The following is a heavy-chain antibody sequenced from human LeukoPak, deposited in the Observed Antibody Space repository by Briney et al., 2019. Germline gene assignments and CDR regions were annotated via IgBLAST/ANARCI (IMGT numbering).Heavy chain of an antibody. CDR1: GFTFNNHW. D-gene: IGHD5-12*01. J-gene: IGHJ4*02. V-gene: IGHV3-7*03. CDR3: ARYSGYSGFDFDS. Sequence: GGSLRLSCVTSGFTFNNHWTSWVRPAPGKGLEWVANIKPDGSDKHYVDSVKGPFTISSDSAKNSLYLQMNSLGAEDTAVYYRARYSGYSGFDFDSWGQGTLSPSPQ. CDR2: IKPDGSDK.